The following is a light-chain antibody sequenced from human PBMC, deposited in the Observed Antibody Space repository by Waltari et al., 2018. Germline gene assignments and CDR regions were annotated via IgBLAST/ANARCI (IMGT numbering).Light chain of an antibody. CDR2: KAS. V-gene: IGKV1-5*03. CDR1: QSINSW. J-gene: IGKJ3*01. Sequence: DIQMTQSPSTLSASIGDRVTITYRASQSINSWLAWYQQKPGKAPKLLIYKASTLENEVPSRFSGSGSGTEFTLTISSLRPDDSATYYCQHYNSFSLTFGPGTKVDIK. CDR3: QHYNSFSLT.